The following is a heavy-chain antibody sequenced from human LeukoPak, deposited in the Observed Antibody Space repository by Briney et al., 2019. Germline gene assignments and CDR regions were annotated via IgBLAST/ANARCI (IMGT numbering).Heavy chain of an antibody. D-gene: IGHD3-22*01. CDR3: AREGGIAYYDSSGYSYFDY. CDR2: ISSSSSYI. CDR1: GFTFSSYS. V-gene: IGHV3-21*01. J-gene: IGHJ4*02. Sequence: GGSLRLSCAASGFTFSSYSMNWVRQAPGKGLEWVSSISSSSSYIYYADSVKGRFTISRDNAKNSLYLQMNSLRAEDTAVYYCAREGGIAYYDSSGYSYFDYRGQGTLVTVSS.